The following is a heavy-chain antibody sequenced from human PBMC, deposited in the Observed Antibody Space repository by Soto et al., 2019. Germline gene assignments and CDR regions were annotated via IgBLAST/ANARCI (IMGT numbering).Heavy chain of an antibody. CDR2: IYYSGNS. CDR3: ARVRYDYGSGSYGMDV. V-gene: IGHV4-31*03. Sequence: QVQLQESGPGLVKPSQTLSLTCTVSGGSISSGDHYWSWIRQHPGKGLEWIGFIYYSGNSYYKPPLTSRVTISVDTSKNQFSLRLSSVTAADTAVYYCARVRYDYGSGSYGMDVWGQGTTVTVSS. J-gene: IGHJ6*02. D-gene: IGHD3-10*01. CDR1: GGSISSGDHY.